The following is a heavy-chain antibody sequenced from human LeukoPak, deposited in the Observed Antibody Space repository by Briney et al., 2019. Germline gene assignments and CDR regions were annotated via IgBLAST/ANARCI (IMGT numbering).Heavy chain of an antibody. CDR2: IYYSGST. CDR3: ARHSSVVPVHFDY. D-gene: IGHD2-2*01. V-gene: IGHV4-59*01. Sequence: SETLSLTYTVSGGSISSYYWSWIRQPPGKGLEWIGYIYYSGSTNYNPSLKSRVTISVDTSKNQFSLKLSSVTAADTAVYYCARHSSVVPVHFDYWGQGTLVTVSS. J-gene: IGHJ4*02. CDR1: GGSISSYY.